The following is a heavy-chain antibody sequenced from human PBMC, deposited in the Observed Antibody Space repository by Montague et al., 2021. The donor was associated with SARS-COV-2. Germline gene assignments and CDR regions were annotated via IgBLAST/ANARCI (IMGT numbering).Heavy chain of an antibody. CDR3: ARDPWRVTMFGVVTRYGMDV. CDR1: GGSVSSGSYY. D-gene: IGHD3-3*01. CDR2: IYYSGST. J-gene: IGHJ6*02. Sequence: SETLSLTCIVSGGSVSSGSYYWSWIRQPPGKGLEWIGYIYYSGSTNYNPSLKSRVTISVDTSKNQFSLKLSSVTAADTAVYYCARDPWRVTMFGVVTRYGMDVWGQGTPVTVSS. V-gene: IGHV4-61*01.